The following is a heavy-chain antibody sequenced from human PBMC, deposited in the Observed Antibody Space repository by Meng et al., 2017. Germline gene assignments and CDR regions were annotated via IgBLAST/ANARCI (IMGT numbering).Heavy chain of an antibody. CDR2: INHSGST. J-gene: IGHJ5*02. CDR3: ARGRWRGNRFDP. V-gene: IGHV4-34*01. D-gene: IGHD3-10*01. CDR1: GGSFSGYY. Sequence: QVQLQQWGAGLLKPSETLSPPCAVYGGSFSGYYWSWIRQPPGKGLEWIGEINHSGSTNYNPSLKSRVTISVDTSKNQFSLKLSSVTAADTAVYYCARGRWRGNRFDPWGQGTLVTVSS.